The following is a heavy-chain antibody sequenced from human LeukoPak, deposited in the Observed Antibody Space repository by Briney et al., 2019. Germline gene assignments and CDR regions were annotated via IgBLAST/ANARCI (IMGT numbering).Heavy chain of an antibody. CDR2: INLSGRST. D-gene: IGHD3-16*01. J-gene: IGHJ4*01. V-gene: IGHV1-46*01. CDR3: TRAPILRLGELSNFDY. CDR1: GYTFTSYY. Sequence: GASVKVSCKASGYTFTSYYMHWVRQAPGQGLEWMGIINLSGRSTTYAQKFQGRVTLTRDMSTSTVYMEQSSLRSEDTAVYYCTRAPILRLGELSNFDYRGQGTPVTVSS.